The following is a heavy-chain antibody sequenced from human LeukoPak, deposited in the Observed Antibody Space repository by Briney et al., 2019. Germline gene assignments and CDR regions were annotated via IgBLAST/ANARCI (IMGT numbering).Heavy chain of an antibody. Sequence: GGSLRLSCAASGFTFSSYAMHWVRQAPGKGLEWVAFIRHDESVKHYAESVKGRFTISRDNFKKTLSLQMNSLGPDDTALYYCARFSYGDYVAWGQGTLVTVSS. CDR3: ARFSYGDYVA. CDR1: GFTFSSYA. CDR2: IRHDESVK. D-gene: IGHD4-17*01. J-gene: IGHJ5*02. V-gene: IGHV3-30*04.